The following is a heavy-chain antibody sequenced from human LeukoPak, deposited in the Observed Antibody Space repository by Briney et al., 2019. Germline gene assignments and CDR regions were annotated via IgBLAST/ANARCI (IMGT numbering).Heavy chain of an antibody. V-gene: IGHV3-53*01. CDR1: GFTVSSNY. D-gene: IGHD3-22*01. CDR3: ARDPGYYYDSSGYYV. CDR2: IYSGGST. J-gene: IGHJ4*02. Sequence: GGSLRLSCAASGFTVSSNYMSWVRQAPGKGLEWVSVIYSGGSTYCADSVKGRFTISRDNSKNTLYLQMNSLRAEDTAVYYCARDPGYYYDSSGYYVWGQGTLVTVSS.